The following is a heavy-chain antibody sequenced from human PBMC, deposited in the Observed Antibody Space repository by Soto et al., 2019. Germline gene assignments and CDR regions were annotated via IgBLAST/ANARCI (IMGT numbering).Heavy chain of an antibody. J-gene: IGHJ4*02. V-gene: IGHV4-59*01. D-gene: IGHD6-13*01. CDR3: ARYRREAVAGYTLNN. CDR2: VYNSGST. Sequence: SETLSLTCTVSGGSISSNYWTWIRQPPGKGLEWIGYVYNSGSTNYNPSLKSRVTISEDTSKSQFSLKVNSMTAADTAVYYCARYRREAVAGYTLNNWGQGILVTVS. CDR1: GGSISSNY.